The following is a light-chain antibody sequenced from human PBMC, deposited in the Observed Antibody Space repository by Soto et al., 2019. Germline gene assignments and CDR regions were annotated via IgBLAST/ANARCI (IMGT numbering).Light chain of an antibody. Sequence: EIVLTQSPGTLSLSPGERATLSCRASQSVNSNHLAWYQQRPGQAPRLLIHGASSRATGVPDRFSGSGSGTDFTLTISRLEPEDLAVYHCQCYGTSWWTFGQGTKV. J-gene: IGKJ1*01. CDR2: GAS. CDR3: QCYGTSWWT. CDR1: QSVNSNH. V-gene: IGKV3-20*01.